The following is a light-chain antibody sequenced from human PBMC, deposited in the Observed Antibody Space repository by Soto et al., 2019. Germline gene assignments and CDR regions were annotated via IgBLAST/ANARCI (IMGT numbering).Light chain of an antibody. CDR3: QQADSFPLT. CDR1: QDISTL. J-gene: IGKJ4*01. Sequence: DIQMTQSPSSVSASIGDTVTITCRASQDISTLLAWYQQKPGKAPKLLIYGASTLESGVPSRFSGRGSGTEFTLTISSLQPEDFATYCCQQADSFPLTCGGGTKVEMK. V-gene: IGKV1D-12*01. CDR2: GAS.